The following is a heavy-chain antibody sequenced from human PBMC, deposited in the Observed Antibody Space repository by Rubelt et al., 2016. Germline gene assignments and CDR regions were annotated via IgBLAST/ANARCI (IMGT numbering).Heavy chain of an antibody. CDR1: GYTLTELS. CDR3: ATGGVWGSYRYPFDY. J-gene: IGHJ4*02. V-gene: IGHV1-24*01. Sequence: QVQLVQSGAEVKKPGASVKVSCKVSGYTLTELSMHWVRQAPGKGLEWMGGFDPEDGETIYSQKLRRRGTRTVATSKATAKMELSSLRSEETAVYYWATGGVWGSYRYPFDYWGQGTLVTVSS. CDR2: FDPEDGET. D-gene: IGHD3-16*02.